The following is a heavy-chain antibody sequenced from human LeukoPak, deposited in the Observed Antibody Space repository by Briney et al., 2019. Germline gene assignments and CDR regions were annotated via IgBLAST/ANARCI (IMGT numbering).Heavy chain of an antibody. Sequence: PGGSLRLSCAASGFTFSSYAMSWVRQAPGKGLEWVSAISGSGGSTYYADSVKGRFTISRDNSKNTLYLQMNSLRAADTAVYYCAKLILGPPGGVYGMDVWGQGTTVTVSS. V-gene: IGHV3-23*01. CDR1: GFTFSSYA. D-gene: IGHD3-22*01. CDR3: AKLILGPPGGVYGMDV. J-gene: IGHJ6*02. CDR2: ISGSGGST.